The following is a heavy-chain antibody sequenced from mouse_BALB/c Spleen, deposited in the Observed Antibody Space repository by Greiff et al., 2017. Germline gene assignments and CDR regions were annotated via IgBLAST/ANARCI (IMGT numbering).Heavy chain of an antibody. Sequence: EVKLQESGAELVKPGASVKLSCTASGFNIKDTYMHWVKQRPEQGLEWIGRIDPANGNTKYDPKFQGKATITADTSSNTAYLQLSSLTSEDTAVYYCASDPITGAFAYWGQGTLVTVSA. J-gene: IGHJ3*01. V-gene: IGHV14-3*02. CDR3: ASDPITGAFAY. CDR1: GFNIKDTY. D-gene: IGHD4-1*01. CDR2: IDPANGNT.